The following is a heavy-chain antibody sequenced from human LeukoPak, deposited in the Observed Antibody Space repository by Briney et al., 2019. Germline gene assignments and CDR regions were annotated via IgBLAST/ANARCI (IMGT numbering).Heavy chain of an antibody. V-gene: IGHV3-48*03. CDR1: RFTFSNYE. D-gene: IGHD3-22*01. CDR3: ARGVLDYFDTSGPVDY. J-gene: IGHJ4*02. CDR2: ISSSGNTI. Sequence: PGGSLRLSCAASRFTFSNYEMHWVRQAPGKGLEWLSYISSSGNTIYYADSVKGRFTISRDNSKNTLYLQMNSLRAEDTAVYYCARGVLDYFDTSGPVDYWGQGTLVTVSS.